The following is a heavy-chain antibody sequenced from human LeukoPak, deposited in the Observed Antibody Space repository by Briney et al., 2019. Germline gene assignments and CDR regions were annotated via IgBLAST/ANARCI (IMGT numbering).Heavy chain of an antibody. V-gene: IGHV4-59*01. J-gene: IGHJ5*02. CDR3: ARGESYREYLQNWFDP. CDR1: GGSISSYY. D-gene: IGHD2-2*01. CDR2: IYYSGST. Sequence: SGPTLVKPSETLSLTCTVSGGSISSYYWSWIRQPPGKGLEWIGYIYYSGSTNYNPSLKSRVTISVDTSKNQFSLKLSSVTAADTAVYYCARGESYREYLQNWFDPWGQGTLVTVSS.